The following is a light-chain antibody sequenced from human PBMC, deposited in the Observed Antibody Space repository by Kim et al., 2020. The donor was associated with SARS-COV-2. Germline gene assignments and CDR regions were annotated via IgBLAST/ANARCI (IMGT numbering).Light chain of an antibody. CDR1: TSDVGNNY. V-gene: IGLV1-51*01. J-gene: IGLJ2*01. CDR2: DNN. CDR3: GTWDSSLSAVV. Sequence: GQKVTLSCSGSTSDVGNNYVSWYQQRPGTAPKLLIYDNNKRPSGIPDRFSGAKTGPATTLGITGLQTGDEADYYCGTWDSSLSAVVFGGGTQLTVL.